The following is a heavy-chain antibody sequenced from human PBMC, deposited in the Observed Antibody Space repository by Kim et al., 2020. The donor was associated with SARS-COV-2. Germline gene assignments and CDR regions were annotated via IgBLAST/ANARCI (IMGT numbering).Heavy chain of an antibody. J-gene: IGHJ6*02. D-gene: IGHD3-22*01. CDR2: ISYDGSNK. CDR1: GFTFSSYA. Sequence: GGSLRLSCAASGFTFSSYAMHWVRQAPGKGLEWVAVISYDGSNKYYADSVKGRFTISRDNSKNTLYLQMNSLRAEDTAVYYCASDGPGYYDSSGYYLRETIYYYYGMDVWGQGTTVTVSS. CDR3: ASDGPGYYDSSGYYLRETIYYYYGMDV. V-gene: IGHV3-30-3*01.